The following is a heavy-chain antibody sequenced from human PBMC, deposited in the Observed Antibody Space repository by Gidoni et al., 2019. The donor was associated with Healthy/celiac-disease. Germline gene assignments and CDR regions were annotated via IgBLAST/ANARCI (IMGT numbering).Heavy chain of an antibody. CDR3: ARGRFGYSSSYTQPTVKYYFDY. D-gene: IGHD6-13*01. CDR1: GGSFSGYY. V-gene: IGHV4-34*01. J-gene: IGHJ4*02. Sequence: QVQLQQWGAGLLKPSETLSLTCAVYGGSFSGYYWSWIRQPPGKGLEWIGAINHSGSTNYNPSLKSRVTISVDTSKNQFSLKLSSVTAADTAVYYCARGRFGYSSSYTQPTVKYYFDYWGQGTLVTVSS. CDR2: INHSGST.